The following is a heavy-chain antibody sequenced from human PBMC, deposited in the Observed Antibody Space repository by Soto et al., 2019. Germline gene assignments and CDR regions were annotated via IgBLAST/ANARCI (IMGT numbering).Heavy chain of an antibody. J-gene: IGHJ4*02. V-gene: IGHV4-39*01. CDR2: IYYDGGT. D-gene: IGHD7-27*01. CDR1: GASISSGTFY. CDR3: ARGWGRIFDY. Sequence: PSETLSLTCTVSGASISSGTFYWGWIRQPPGKGLESIANIYYDGGTYYNPSLKSRVTISLDTSKNQFSLKLSSVTAADTAVYYCARGWGRIFDYWGQGTLVTVSS.